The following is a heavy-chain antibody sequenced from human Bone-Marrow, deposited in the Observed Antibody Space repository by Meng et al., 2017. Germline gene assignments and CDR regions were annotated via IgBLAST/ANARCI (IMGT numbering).Heavy chain of an antibody. CDR1: GYTFTSYA. CDR3: TRATSLYYYTDSAPAAFDI. J-gene: IGHJ3*02. CDR2: INTNTGNP. Sequence: ASVKVSCKASGYTFTSYAMNWVRQAPGQGLEWMGGINTNTGNPTFAQAFTGRFGLSLDTSVSTAYLQISRLKAEDTAVYYCTRATSLYYYTDSAPAAFDIWGQGTMVTVSS. D-gene: IGHD3-10*01. V-gene: IGHV7-4-1*02.